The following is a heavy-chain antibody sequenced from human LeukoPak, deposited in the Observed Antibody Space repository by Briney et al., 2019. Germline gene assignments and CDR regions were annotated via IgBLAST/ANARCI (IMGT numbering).Heavy chain of an antibody. CDR2: IKEDGSGK. V-gene: IGHV3-7*03. Sequence: GGSLRLSCVASGFSFSTSSMTWVRQSPGKGLEWLANIKEDGSGKVYVDSVKGRFTISGDNAKNSLYLQMNTLRVDDSAVYYCARDPYSGKYGAFDIWGQGTMVTISS. D-gene: IGHD1-26*01. J-gene: IGHJ3*02. CDR1: GFSFSTSS. CDR3: ARDPYSGKYGAFDI.